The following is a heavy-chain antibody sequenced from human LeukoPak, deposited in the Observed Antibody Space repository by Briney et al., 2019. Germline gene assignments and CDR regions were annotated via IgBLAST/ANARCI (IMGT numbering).Heavy chain of an antibody. D-gene: IGHD2-15*01. Sequence: PGGSLRLSCAASGFTFSSYSMNWVRQAPGKGLEWVSCISSGSSYIYYADSVKGRFTISRDNAKNSLYLQMNSLRAENTAVYYCARCSGGACYRSADYWGQGTLVTVSS. CDR2: ISSGSSYI. J-gene: IGHJ4*02. V-gene: IGHV3-21*01. CDR3: ARCSGGACYRSADY. CDR1: GFTFSSYS.